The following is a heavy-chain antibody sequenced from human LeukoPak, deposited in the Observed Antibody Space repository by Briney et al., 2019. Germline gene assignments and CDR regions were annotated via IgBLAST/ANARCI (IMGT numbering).Heavy chain of an antibody. Sequence: GGSLRLSCAASGFTFSNYWMSWVRQAPGKGLEWVANIKRDGSDNYYVGSVEGRFTISRDNAKNSLYLQMNSLRAEDTAVYYCARARVRVVVVAAMEAFDIWGQGTMVTVSS. CDR2: IKRDGSDN. D-gene: IGHD2-15*01. CDR1: GFTFSNYW. CDR3: ARARVRVVVVAAMEAFDI. J-gene: IGHJ3*02. V-gene: IGHV3-7*03.